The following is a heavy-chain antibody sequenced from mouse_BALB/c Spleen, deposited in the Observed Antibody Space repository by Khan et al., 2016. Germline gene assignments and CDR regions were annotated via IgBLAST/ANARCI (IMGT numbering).Heavy chain of an antibody. CDR2: FYPGRGSI. CDR1: GYTFTEYI. CDR3: ARHAGRTMITTFYFGY. V-gene: IGHV1-62-2*01. D-gene: IGHD2-4*01. J-gene: IGHJ2*01. Sequence: QVQLQQSGAELAKPGASVKLSCKASGYTFTEYIIHWVKQRSGQGLEWIGWFYPGRGSIKYNAKLKDKATLTEDKPSSTVYMELSRLTSEDSAFYFCARHAGRTMITTFYFGYCGQATTLTLSS.